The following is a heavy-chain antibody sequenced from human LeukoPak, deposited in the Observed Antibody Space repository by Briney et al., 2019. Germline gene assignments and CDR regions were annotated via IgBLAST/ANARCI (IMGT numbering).Heavy chain of an antibody. Sequence: GASVKVSCKASGYTFTSYDINWVRQATGQGLEWMGWMNPNSGNTGYAQKFQGRVTMTRNTSISTAYMELSSLRSEDTAVYYCARVWDFGVAIPPLSLDVWGKGTTVTVSS. CDR3: ARVWDFGVAIPPLSLDV. V-gene: IGHV1-8*01. J-gene: IGHJ6*04. D-gene: IGHD3-3*01. CDR1: GYTFTSYD. CDR2: MNPNSGNT.